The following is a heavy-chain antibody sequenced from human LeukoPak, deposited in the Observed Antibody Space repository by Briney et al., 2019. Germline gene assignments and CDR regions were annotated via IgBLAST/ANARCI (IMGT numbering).Heavy chain of an antibody. J-gene: IGHJ4*02. Sequence: GASVKVSCKASGYTFTIYGISWVRQAPGQALEWMGWISAYNGNTNYAQKLRGRVTMTTDTSTSTAYMELRSLRSDDTAVYYCARDWSWSNCATYYFDYWGQGTLVTVSS. CDR3: ARDWSWSNCATYYFDY. CDR1: GYTFTIYG. V-gene: IGHV1-18*01. D-gene: IGHD3-3*01. CDR2: ISAYNGNT.